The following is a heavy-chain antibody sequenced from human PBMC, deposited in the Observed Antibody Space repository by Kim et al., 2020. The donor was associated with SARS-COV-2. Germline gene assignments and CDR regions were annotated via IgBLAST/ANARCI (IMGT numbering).Heavy chain of an antibody. CDR3: ARHGRLLQYYDFWSGYPDY. Sequence: SRVTISVDTSKNQFSLKLSSVTAADTAVYYCARHGRLLQYYDFWSGYPDYWGQGTLVTVSS. D-gene: IGHD3-3*01. V-gene: IGHV4-59*08. J-gene: IGHJ4*02.